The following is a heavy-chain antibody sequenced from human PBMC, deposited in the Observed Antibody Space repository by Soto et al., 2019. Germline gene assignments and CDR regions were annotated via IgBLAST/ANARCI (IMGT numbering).Heavy chain of an antibody. D-gene: IGHD6-13*01. Sequence: QVQLVESGGGVVQPGRSLRLSCAASGFTFSSYGMHWVRQAPGKGLEWVAVIWYDGSNKYYADSVKGRFTISRDNSKNTLYLQMNSLRAEDTAVYYCARDMGEWQQLAFDYWGQGTLVTVSS. CDR2: IWYDGSNK. CDR1: GFTFSSYG. J-gene: IGHJ4*02. CDR3: ARDMGEWQQLAFDY. V-gene: IGHV3-33*01.